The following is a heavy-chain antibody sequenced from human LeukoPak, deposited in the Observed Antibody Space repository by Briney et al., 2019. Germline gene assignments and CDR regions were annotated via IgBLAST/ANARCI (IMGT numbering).Heavy chain of an antibody. CDR3: ARRGYYYYGMDV. J-gene: IGHJ6*02. Sequence: SVTVSCKASGGTFSSYAISWVRQAPGQGLEWMGRIIPILGIANYAQKFQGRVTITADKSTSTAYMELSSLRSEDTAVYYCARRGYYYYGMDVWGQGTTVTVSS. D-gene: IGHD3-22*01. CDR2: IIPILGIA. CDR1: GGTFSSYA. V-gene: IGHV1-69*04.